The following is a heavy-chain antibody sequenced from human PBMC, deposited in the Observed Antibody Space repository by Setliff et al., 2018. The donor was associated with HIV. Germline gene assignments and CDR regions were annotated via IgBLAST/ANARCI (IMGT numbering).Heavy chain of an antibody. CDR1: GYTFTSYG. CDR2: IIPMFGIA. J-gene: IGHJ4*02. CDR3: ARAIPDYGDYYFDY. D-gene: IGHD4-17*01. V-gene: IGHV1-69*04. Sequence: SVKVSCKASGYTFTSYGISWVRQAPGQGLEWMGRIIPMFGIANNAPKFQGRVTITADKSTSTSYMELSSLRSEDTAVYYCARAIPDYGDYYFDYWGQGTLVTVSS.